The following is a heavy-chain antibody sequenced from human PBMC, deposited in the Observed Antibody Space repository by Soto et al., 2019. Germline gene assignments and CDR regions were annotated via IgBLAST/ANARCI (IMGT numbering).Heavy chain of an antibody. V-gene: IGHV1-69*19. CDR1: GGTFNTYA. CDR3: AREVQVHTPAFVY. D-gene: IGHD3-10*01. J-gene: IGHJ4*02. CDR2: ISPMFGAA. Sequence: QVQLVQSGAEMKKPGSSVKVSCQSSGGTFNTYAMNWVRQAPGQGPEWMGDISPMFGAANYAPKLQGRVTITADESTGTSYMQLSSLTSEDTALYFCAREVQVHTPAFVYWGQGTLVTVS.